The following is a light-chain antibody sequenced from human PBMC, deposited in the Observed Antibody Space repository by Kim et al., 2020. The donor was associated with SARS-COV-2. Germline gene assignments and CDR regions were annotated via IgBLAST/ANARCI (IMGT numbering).Light chain of an antibody. V-gene: IGKV1-27*01. J-gene: IGKJ5*01. CDR2: AAS. CDR1: QGIYSY. Sequence: DIQMTQSPSSLSASVGDRVTITCRASQGIYSYVAWYQQKPGKVPKLLIYAASTLQSGVPSRFSGSGSGTDFTLTISGLQPEDVATYYCQNYNTALSITFGQGTRLEIK. CDR3: QNYNTALSIT.